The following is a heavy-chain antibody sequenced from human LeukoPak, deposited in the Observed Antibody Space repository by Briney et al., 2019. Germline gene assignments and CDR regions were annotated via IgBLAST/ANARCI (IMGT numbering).Heavy chain of an antibody. V-gene: IGHV3-30*02. CDR3: AKALNRGIQLFFGFVY. Sequence: PGGSLRLSCAASGFTFSSYGIHWVRQAPGKGLEWVAFVRYDGSNKFYADSVKGRFTISRDNSKNTLYLQMNSLRVEDTAVYYCAKALNRGIQLFFGFVYWGQGTLVTVSS. CDR2: VRYDGSNK. D-gene: IGHD5-18*01. CDR1: GFTFSSYG. J-gene: IGHJ4*02.